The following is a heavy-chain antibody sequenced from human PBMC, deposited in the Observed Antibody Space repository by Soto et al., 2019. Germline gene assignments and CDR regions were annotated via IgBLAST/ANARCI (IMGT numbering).Heavy chain of an antibody. CDR3: ARGVEGPFGMDV. V-gene: IGHV4-31*03. J-gene: IGHJ6*02. Sequence: QVQLQESGPGLVKPSQTLSLTCTVSGGSISSGGYYWSWIRQHPGKGLEWIGYIYYSGSTYYNPSLKSRXXIXVGXSKNQFSLKLSSVTAADTAVYYCARGVEGPFGMDVWGQGTTVTVSS. D-gene: IGHD2-2*01. CDR1: GGSISSGGYY. CDR2: IYYSGST.